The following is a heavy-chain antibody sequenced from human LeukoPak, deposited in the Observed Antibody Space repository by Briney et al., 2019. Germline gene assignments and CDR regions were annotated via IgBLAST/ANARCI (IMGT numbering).Heavy chain of an antibody. CDR2: IIPIFGTA. CDR3: AREPVAAQRGNWFDP. CDR1: GGTFSSYA. Sequence: SVKVSCKASGGTFSSYAISWVRQAPGQGLEWMGGIIPIFGTANYAQKFQGRVTITADESTSTAYMELSSLRSEDTAVYYCAREPVAAQRGNWFDPWGQGTLVTVSS. V-gene: IGHV1-69*01. J-gene: IGHJ5*02. D-gene: IGHD6-6*01.